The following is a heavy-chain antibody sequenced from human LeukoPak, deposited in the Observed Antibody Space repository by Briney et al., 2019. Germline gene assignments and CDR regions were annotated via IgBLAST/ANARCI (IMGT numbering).Heavy chain of an antibody. J-gene: IGHJ6*02. CDR2: IKEDGSER. V-gene: IGHV3-7*01. D-gene: IGHD3-10*01. CDR3: AKYDGDYYYYYGMDV. CDR1: GFTFSSYW. Sequence: PGGVLELSCAASGFTFSSYWMNWVRQAPGKGLEWVANIKEDGSERYYVDSVKGRFTISRDNAKNSLYLQMNSLRAEDTAVYYCAKYDGDYYYYYGMDVWGQGTTVTVSS.